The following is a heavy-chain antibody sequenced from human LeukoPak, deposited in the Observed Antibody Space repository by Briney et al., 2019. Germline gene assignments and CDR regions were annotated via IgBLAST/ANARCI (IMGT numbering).Heavy chain of an antibody. D-gene: IGHD2-15*01. CDR1: GYTFTSYG. CDR3: ATDPVGYCSANGCYSVDY. J-gene: IGHJ4*02. Sequence: GASVKVSCKASGYTFTSYGISWVRQAPGQGLEWMGWIGAYNGNTNYAQKLQGRVTMTTDTSTSTAYMELSSLRSDDTAVYYCATDPVGYCSANGCYSVDYWGQGTLVTVSS. CDR2: IGAYNGNT. V-gene: IGHV1-18*01.